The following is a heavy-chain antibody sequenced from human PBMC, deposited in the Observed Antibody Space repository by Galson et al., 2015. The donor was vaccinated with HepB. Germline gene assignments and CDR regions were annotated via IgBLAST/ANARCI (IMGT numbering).Heavy chain of an antibody. V-gene: IGHV1-46*01. CDR1: GYTFTSYY. CDR3: ARDEKGSYCSSTSCYGGWFDP. Sequence: SVKVSCKASGYTFTSYYMHWVRQAPGQGLEWMGIINPSGGSTSYAQKFQGRVTMTRDTSTSTVYMELSSLRSEDTAVYYCARDEKGSYCSSTSCYGGWFDPWGQGTLVTVSS. J-gene: IGHJ5*02. D-gene: IGHD2-2*01. CDR2: INPSGGST.